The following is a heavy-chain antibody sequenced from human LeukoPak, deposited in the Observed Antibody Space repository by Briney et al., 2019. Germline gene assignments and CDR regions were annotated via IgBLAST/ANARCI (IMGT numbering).Heavy chain of an antibody. D-gene: IGHD3-10*01. V-gene: IGHV3-74*01. Sequence: GGSLRLSWAASGFTFSSYWMHWVRQAPGKGLGWVSRINSDGSSTNYADSVKGRFTISRDNAKNTLYLQMNRLRAEDTAVYYCARGSYYGHDYWGQGTLVTVSS. CDR2: INSDGSST. J-gene: IGHJ4*02. CDR1: GFTFSSYW. CDR3: ARGSYYGHDY.